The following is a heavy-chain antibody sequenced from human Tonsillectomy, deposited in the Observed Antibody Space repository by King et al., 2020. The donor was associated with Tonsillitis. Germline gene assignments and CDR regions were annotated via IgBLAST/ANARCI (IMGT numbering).Heavy chain of an antibody. Sequence: VQLVESGGGLVKPGGSLRLSCAASGFTFSDYYMSWIRQAPGKGLEWVSYISSSGSTIYYADSVKGRFTISRDNTKNSLYLQMNSRRAEDTAVYYCASYDSSGYYFDYWGQGTLVTVSS. CDR2: ISSSGSTI. CDR1: GFTFSDYY. J-gene: IGHJ4*02. D-gene: IGHD3-22*01. CDR3: ASYDSSGYYFDY. V-gene: IGHV3-11*01.